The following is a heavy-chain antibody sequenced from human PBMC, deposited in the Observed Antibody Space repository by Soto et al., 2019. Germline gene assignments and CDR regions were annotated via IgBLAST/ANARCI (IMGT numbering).Heavy chain of an antibody. CDR2: VHDTGKA. CDR3: ARGLRASAAPSPFDF. CDR1: GGSVSDYN. J-gene: IGHJ4*02. D-gene: IGHD6-13*01. V-gene: IGHV4-59*02. Sequence: QVQVQESGPGLVQPSETLSLSCTVSGGSVSDYNWGWIRLPPGKGLEWIANVHDTGKANIHPHLKCRVTISMDASKREVTLKLSSVTPADTALYYCARGLRASAAPSPFDFGGQGTLVTVTS.